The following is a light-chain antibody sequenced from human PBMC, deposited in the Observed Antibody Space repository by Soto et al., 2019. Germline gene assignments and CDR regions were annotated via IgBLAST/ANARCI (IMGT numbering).Light chain of an antibody. V-gene: IGLV2-14*01. J-gene: IGLJ2*01. Sequence: QSALTQPASVSGSPGQSITISCTGPTSAVGGYNYVSWYQQHPGKAPKLIIYEVSNRPSGVSNRFSGSKSGNTASLTISGLQAEDEADYYCSSYTSSSTRVFGGGTKLTVL. CDR1: TSAVGGYNY. CDR3: SSYTSSSTRV. CDR2: EVS.